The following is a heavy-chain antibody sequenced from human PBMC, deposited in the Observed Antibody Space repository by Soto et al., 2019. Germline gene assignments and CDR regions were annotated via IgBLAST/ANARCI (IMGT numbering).Heavy chain of an antibody. CDR2: ISSSSSTI. CDR1: GFTFSSYS. Sequence: GGSLRLSCAASGFTFSSYSMNWVRQAPGKGLERVSYISSSSSTIYYADSVKGRFTISRDNAKNSLYLQMNSLRAEDTAVYYCARDYSYTYFDYWGQGTLVTVSS. CDR3: ARDYSYTYFDY. J-gene: IGHJ4*02. D-gene: IGHD2-15*01. V-gene: IGHV3-48*01.